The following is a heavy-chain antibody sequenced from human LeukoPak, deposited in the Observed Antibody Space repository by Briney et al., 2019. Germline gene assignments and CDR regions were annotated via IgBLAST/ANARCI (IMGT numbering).Heavy chain of an antibody. D-gene: IGHD6-19*01. J-gene: IGHJ4*02. CDR1: GFTVSSNY. CDR3: ARERNLEIAVAGTIFNY. V-gene: IGHV3-66*01. Sequence: GGSLRLSCAASGFTVSSNYMSWVRQAPGKGLEWVSVIYSGGATYYADSVKGRFTISRDNSKNTLYLQMKSLRAEDTAVYYCARERNLEIAVAGTIFNYWGQGTLLTVSS. CDR2: IYSGGAT.